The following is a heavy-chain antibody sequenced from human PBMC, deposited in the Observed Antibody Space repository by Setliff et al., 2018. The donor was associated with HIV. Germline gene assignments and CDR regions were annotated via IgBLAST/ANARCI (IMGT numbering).Heavy chain of an antibody. J-gene: IGHJ6*03. Sequence: PGGSLRLSCAASGFTFSRYAMSWVRQAPGKGLAWVSGLSGSGVGTYYAGSVKGRFTISRDNSKNTLYLQMNSLRSEDTAVYFCAKSFNSGPTNWNIDVWGTGTTVTVSS. D-gene: IGHD1-20*01. V-gene: IGHV3-23*01. CDR3: AKSFNSGPTNWNIDV. CDR2: LSGSGVGT. CDR1: GFTFSRYA.